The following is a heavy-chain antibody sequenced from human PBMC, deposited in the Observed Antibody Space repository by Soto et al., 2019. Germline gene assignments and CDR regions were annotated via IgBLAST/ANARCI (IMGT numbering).Heavy chain of an antibody. CDR1: GDSITDYF. Sequence: SETLSLTSTVSGDSITDYFSSWFRQSPGKGLEWIGHVSYRGTIHYNPSLRSRATISVDASKNQFSLKLRFVTAADTAVYYCVRGGAEVWEVKYWGQGILVTVSS. J-gene: IGHJ4*02. V-gene: IGHV4-59*01. CDR3: VRGGAEVWEVKY. D-gene: IGHD1-26*01. CDR2: VSYRGTI.